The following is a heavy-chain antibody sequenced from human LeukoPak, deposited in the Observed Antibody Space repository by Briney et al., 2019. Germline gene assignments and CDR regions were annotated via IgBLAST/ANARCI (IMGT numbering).Heavy chain of an antibody. CDR1: GFTFSSYG. CDR3: AKDRDRGYFDL. V-gene: IGHV3-30*18. J-gene: IGHJ2*01. Sequence: GRSLRLSCAASGFTFSSYGMHWVRQAPGKGLEWVAVISYDGSNKYYADSVKGRFTISRDNSKNTLYLQMNSLRAEGTAVYYCAKDRDRGYFDLWGRGTLVTVSS. CDR2: ISYDGSNK.